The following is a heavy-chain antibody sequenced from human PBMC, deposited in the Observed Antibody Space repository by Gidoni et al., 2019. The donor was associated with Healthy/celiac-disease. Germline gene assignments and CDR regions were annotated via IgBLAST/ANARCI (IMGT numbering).Heavy chain of an antibody. D-gene: IGHD3-10*01. CDR3: AREGEYYYGSGSYYDY. Sequence: QVQLVESGGGVVQPGRYLRVSCAASGVTFSSYGLHWVRQAPGKGLEWVAVIWYDGSNKYYADSVKGRFTISRDNSKNTLYLQMNSLRAEDTAVYYCAREGEYYYGSGSYYDYWGQGTLVTVSS. J-gene: IGHJ4*02. CDR1: GVTFSSYG. V-gene: IGHV3-33*01. CDR2: IWYDGSNK.